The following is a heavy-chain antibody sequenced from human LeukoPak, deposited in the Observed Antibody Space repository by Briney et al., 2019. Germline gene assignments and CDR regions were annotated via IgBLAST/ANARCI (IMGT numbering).Heavy chain of an antibody. CDR2: ISAYNGNT. J-gene: IGHJ4*02. CDR1: GYTFTTYG. V-gene: IGHV1-18*01. Sequence: ASVKVSCKASGYTFTTYGFSWVRQAPGQGLEWMGWISAYNGNTNYAQRLQGRVTMTTDTSTSTVYMEMRSLRSDDTAVYYCARDKNWKPDYWGQGTLVTVSS. D-gene: IGHD1-1*01. CDR3: ARDKNWKPDY.